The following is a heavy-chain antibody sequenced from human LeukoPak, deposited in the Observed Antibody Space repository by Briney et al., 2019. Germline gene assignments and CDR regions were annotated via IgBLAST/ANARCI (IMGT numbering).Heavy chain of an antibody. Sequence: GGSLRLSCAASGFTFSNYWMHWVRQAPGKGLGWVSRINGVGGRTNYTDSVKGPVTTSRDTAQNTLYMYMSMVRVEDTALYYCARDFGASDHWGQGTLVTVSS. D-gene: IGHD3-3*01. CDR2: INGVGGRT. V-gene: IGHV3-74*01. CDR1: GFTFSNYW. CDR3: ARDFGASDH. J-gene: IGHJ4*02.